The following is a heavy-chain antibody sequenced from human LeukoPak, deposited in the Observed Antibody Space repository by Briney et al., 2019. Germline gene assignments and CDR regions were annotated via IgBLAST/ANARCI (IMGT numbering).Heavy chain of an antibody. CDR1: GFTFSSYA. CDR2: ISYDGSNK. CDR3: ASSRRKQLPDY. J-gene: IGHJ4*02. V-gene: IGHV3-30-3*01. Sequence: GGSLRLSCAASGFTFSSYAMHWVRQAPGKGLEWVAVISYDGSNKYYADSVKGRFTISRDNSKNTLYLQMNSLRAEDTAVYYCASSRRKQLPDYWGQGTLVTVSS. D-gene: IGHD6-13*01.